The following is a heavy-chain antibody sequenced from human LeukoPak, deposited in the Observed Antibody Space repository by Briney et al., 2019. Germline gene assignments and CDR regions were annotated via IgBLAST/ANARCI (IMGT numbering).Heavy chain of an antibody. CDR3: ARSGYSHSWDY. V-gene: IGHV3-74*01. D-gene: IGHD1-26*01. Sequence: GGSLRLSCAASGFTFSAFWMHWVRQAPGKGLVWVSRINSDDSRTTYADSVKGRFTISRDNAKNTLYLQMNSLRGDDTAVYYCARSGYSHSWDYWGQGTLVIVSS. CDR1: GFTFSAFW. J-gene: IGHJ4*02. CDR2: INSDDSRT.